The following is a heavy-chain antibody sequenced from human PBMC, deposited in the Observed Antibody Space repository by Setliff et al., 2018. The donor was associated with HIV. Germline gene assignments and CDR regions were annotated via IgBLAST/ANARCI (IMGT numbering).Heavy chain of an antibody. CDR2: IIPIFGTA. J-gene: IGHJ4*02. D-gene: IGHD1-26*01. V-gene: IGHV1-69*13. CDR3: AEGAGSYFDY. CDR1: GYTFTSYG. Sequence: SVKVSCKASGYTFTSYGISWVRQAPGQGLEWMGGIIPIFGTANYAQKFQGRVTITADESTSTAYMELSSLRFEDTAVYYCAEGAGSYFDYWGQGTLVTVSS.